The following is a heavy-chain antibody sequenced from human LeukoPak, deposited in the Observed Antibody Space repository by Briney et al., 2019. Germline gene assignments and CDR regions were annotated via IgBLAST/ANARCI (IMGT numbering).Heavy chain of an antibody. J-gene: IGHJ4*02. D-gene: IGHD5-18*01. CDR3: AREDGYSYATCDY. CDR2: IYYSGST. CDR1: DGSISSSSYY. V-gene: IGHV4-39*07. Sequence: PSETLSLTCTVSDGSISSSSYYWGWIRQPPGKGLGWIGSIYYSGSTYYNPSLKSRVTISVDTSKNQFSLKLSSVTAADTAVYYCAREDGYSYATCDYWGQGTLVTVSS.